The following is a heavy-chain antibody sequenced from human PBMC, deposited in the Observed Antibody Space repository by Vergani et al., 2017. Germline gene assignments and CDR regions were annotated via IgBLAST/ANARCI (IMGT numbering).Heavy chain of an antibody. CDR3: ARGRGEKKTNPVLHVVVPAAIPFPSGGFDL. CDR2: IYYSGST. D-gene: IGHD2-2*02. CDR1: GGSISSSSYY. J-gene: IGHJ2*01. Sequence: QLQLQESGPGLVKPSETLSLTCTVSGGSISSSSYYWGWIRQPPGKGLEWIGSIYYSGSTYYNPSLKSRVTISVDTSKNQFSLKLSSVTAADTAVYYCARGRGEKKTNPVLHVVVPAAIPFPSGGFDLWGRGTLVTVSS. V-gene: IGHV4-39*01.